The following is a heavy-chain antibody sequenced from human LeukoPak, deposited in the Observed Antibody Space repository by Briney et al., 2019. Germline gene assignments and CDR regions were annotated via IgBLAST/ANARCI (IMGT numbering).Heavy chain of an antibody. CDR1: GFTFSSYG. Sequence: GGSLRLSCAASGFTFSSYGMHWVRQAPGKGLEWVAVISYDGSNKYYADSVKGRFTISRDNSKNTLYLQMNSLRAEDTAVYYRAKGGPTPRMSYFDYWGQGTLVTVSS. CDR3: AKGGPTPRMSYFDY. CDR2: ISYDGSNK. D-gene: IGHD2-15*01. J-gene: IGHJ4*02. V-gene: IGHV3-30*18.